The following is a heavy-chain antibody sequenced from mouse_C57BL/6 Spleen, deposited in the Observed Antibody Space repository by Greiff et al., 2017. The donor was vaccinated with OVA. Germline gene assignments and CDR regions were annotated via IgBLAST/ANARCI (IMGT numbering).Heavy chain of an antibody. V-gene: IGHV1-80*01. CDR3: ARAYYGSSPLDY. CDR1: GYAFSSYW. CDR2: IYPGDGDT. D-gene: IGHD1-1*01. Sequence: VQLQESGAELVKPGASVKISCKASGYAFSSYWMNWVKQRPGTGLEWIGQIYPGDGDTNYNGKFKGKATLTADKSSSTAYMQLSSLTSEDSAVYFCARAYYGSSPLDYWGQGTSVTVSS. J-gene: IGHJ4*01.